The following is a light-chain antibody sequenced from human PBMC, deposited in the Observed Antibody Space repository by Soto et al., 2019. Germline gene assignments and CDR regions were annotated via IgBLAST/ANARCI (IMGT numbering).Light chain of an antibody. CDR3: ATWDYSLTGEV. J-gene: IGLJ2*01. V-gene: IGLV1-51*01. CDR1: SSNIGNNY. CDR2: DNN. Sequence: QSVLTQPPSVSAAHGQKVTISCSGSSSNIGNNYVSWYQQLPGTAPKLLIYDNNKRPSGIPDRFSGSKSGTSGTLDITGLQTGDEADYYCATWDYSLTGEVFGGGTKVTVL.